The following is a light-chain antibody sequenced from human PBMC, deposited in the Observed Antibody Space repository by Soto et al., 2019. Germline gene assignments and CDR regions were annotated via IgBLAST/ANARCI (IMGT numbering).Light chain of an antibody. CDR2: GAS. CDR3: HEYNTWPWT. J-gene: IGKJ1*01. Sequence: ETVLTQSPATRSVSPGETATLSCTASQGLNRNLAWYQQKLGQAPRVLIYGASTRAAGIPARFSGSGSGTEFILTISSLQSEDFAVYYCHEYNTWPWTFGQGTKV. V-gene: IGKV3-15*01. CDR1: QGLNRN.